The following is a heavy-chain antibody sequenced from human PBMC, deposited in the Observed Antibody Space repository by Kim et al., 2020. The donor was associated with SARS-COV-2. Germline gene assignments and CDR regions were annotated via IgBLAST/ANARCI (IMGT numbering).Heavy chain of an antibody. CDR2: IKQDGSEK. J-gene: IGHJ4*02. CDR1: GLTFSSYW. D-gene: IGHD3-10*01. Sequence: GGSLRLSCAASGLTFSSYWMSWVRQAPGKGLEWVANIKQDGSEKYYVDSVKGRFTISRDNAKISLYLQMNSLRAEDTAVYYCARTMVRSVDYWGQGTLVT. CDR3: ARTMVRSVDY. V-gene: IGHV3-7*01.